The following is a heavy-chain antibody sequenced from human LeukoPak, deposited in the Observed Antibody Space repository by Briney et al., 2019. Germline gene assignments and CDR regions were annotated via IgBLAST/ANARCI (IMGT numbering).Heavy chain of an antibody. CDR1: GYTFTSYG. CDR2: ISAYNGNT. J-gene: IGHJ6*02. Sequence: ASVKVSCKASGYTFTSYGISWVRQAPGQGLEWMGWISAYNGNTNYAQKLQGRVTMTTDTSTSTAYMELRSLRSDDTAVYYSARRVRIGGFDGMDVWGQGTTVTVSS. D-gene: IGHD1-26*01. CDR3: ARRVRIGGFDGMDV. V-gene: IGHV1-18*01.